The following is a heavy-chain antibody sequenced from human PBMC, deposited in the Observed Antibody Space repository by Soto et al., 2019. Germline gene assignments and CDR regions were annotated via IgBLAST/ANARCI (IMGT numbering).Heavy chain of an antibody. CDR3: AREGVVPYYYYGMDV. CDR2: ISGYNGKT. Sequence: QVQLVLSGGEVKKPGASVKVSCKASGYTFTSYGISWVRQAPGQGLEWMGWISGYNGKTNYAQKVQDRVTMTTDTSTSTVYMELRTLRSDDTAVYYCAREGVVPYYYYGMDVWGQGTAVTVSS. J-gene: IGHJ6*02. V-gene: IGHV1-18*01. D-gene: IGHD3-10*01. CDR1: GYTFTSYG.